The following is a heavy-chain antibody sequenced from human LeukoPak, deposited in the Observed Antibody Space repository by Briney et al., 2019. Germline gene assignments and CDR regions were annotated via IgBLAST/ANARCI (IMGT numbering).Heavy chain of an antibody. V-gene: IGHV4-59*08. J-gene: IGHJ6*02. CDR3: ARHDGSGSYQYYYGMDV. D-gene: IGHD3-10*01. CDR2: IYYSGST. Sequence: SETLSLTCTVSGGSISSYYWSWIRQPPGKGLEWIGYIYYSGSTNYSPSLKSRVTISVDTSKNQFSLKLSSVTAADTAVYYCARHDGSGSYQYYYGMDVWGQGTTVTVSS. CDR1: GGSISSYY.